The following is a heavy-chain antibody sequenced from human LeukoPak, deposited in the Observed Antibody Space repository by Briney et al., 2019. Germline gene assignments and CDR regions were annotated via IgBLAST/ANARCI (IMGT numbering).Heavy chain of an antibody. CDR3: ARDPDYYDPGY. V-gene: IGHV4-38-2*02. Sequence: SETLSLTCTVSGYSISSGYYWAWIRQPPGKGLEWIGSIYHSRSTYYNPSLKSRVTISIDTSKSQFSLNLSSVTAADTAVYFCARDPDYYDPGYWGQGTLVTVSS. D-gene: IGHD3-22*01. CDR2: IYHSRST. J-gene: IGHJ4*02. CDR1: GYSISSGYY.